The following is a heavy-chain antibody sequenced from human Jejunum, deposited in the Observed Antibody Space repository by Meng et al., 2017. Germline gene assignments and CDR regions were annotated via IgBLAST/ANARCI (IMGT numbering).Heavy chain of an antibody. V-gene: IGHV4-34*01. CDR2: INHSGST. CDR1: GGSFSGYY. J-gene: IGHJ2*01. Sequence: QVQLQQWSAGLLKPSETLSLTCAVYGGSFSGYYWTWIRQPPGKGLEWIGEINHSGSTNYNPSLKSRVTMSIDTSKIQFSLKLSSVTAADAAVYYCARYGGSGSYWHFDPWGRGTLVTVSS. D-gene: IGHD3-10*01. CDR3: ARYGGSGSYWHFDP.